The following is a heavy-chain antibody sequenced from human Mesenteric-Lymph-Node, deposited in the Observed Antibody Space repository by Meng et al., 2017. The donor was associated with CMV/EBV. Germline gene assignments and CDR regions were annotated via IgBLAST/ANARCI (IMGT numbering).Heavy chain of an antibody. Sequence: ASVKVSCKASGYTFTSYGISWVRQAPGQGLEWMGWINPNGGATNSAQKFQGRVTMTRDTSISTVYMEMSSLRYDDTAIYYCARAPMTTVTMGDYWGQGMLVTVSS. CDR2: INPNGGAT. CDR3: ARAPMTTVTMGDY. V-gene: IGHV1-2*02. CDR1: GYTFTSYG. D-gene: IGHD4-11*01. J-gene: IGHJ4*02.